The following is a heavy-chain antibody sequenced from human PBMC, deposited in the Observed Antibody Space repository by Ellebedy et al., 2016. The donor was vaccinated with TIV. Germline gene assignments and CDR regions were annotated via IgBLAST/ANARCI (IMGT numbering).Heavy chain of an antibody. V-gene: IGHV1-18*03. J-gene: IGHJ3*01. CDR1: GYSFTGYY. D-gene: IGHD3-22*01. CDR3: AREPYYDTYYDSSVESPLNAFDL. Sequence: ASVKVSCKTSGYSFTGYYIHWVRQAPGQGPEWMGWISVYNDNLRYAQSFQGRVNITADTSTDTAYMELRSLRSDDMAVYFCAREPYYDTYYDSSVESPLNAFDLWGQGTMITVSS. CDR2: ISVYNDNL.